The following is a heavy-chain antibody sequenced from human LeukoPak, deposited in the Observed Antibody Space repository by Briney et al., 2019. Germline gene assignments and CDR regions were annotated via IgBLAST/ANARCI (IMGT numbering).Heavy chain of an antibody. Sequence: KPSQTLSLTCTVSGYSISSGYYWGWIRQPPGKGLEWIGSIYHSGSTYYNPSLKSRVTISVDTSKNQFSLKLSSVTAAGTAVYYRARGDYGDYYFDYWGQGTLVTVSS. D-gene: IGHD4-17*01. CDR3: ARGDYGDYYFDY. V-gene: IGHV4-38-2*02. J-gene: IGHJ4*02. CDR2: IYHSGST. CDR1: GYSISSGYY.